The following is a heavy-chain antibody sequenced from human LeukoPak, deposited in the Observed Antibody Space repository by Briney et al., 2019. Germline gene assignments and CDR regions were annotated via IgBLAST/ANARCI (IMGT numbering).Heavy chain of an antibody. CDR3: AGAADSGSYGDFDY. CDR2: IYTSGST. D-gene: IGHD1-26*01. J-gene: IGHJ4*02. CDR1: GGSISSYY. Sequence: KPSETLSLTCTVSGGSISSYYWSWIRQPAGKGLEWIGRIYTSGSTNYNPSLKSRVTMSVDTSKNQFSLKLSSVTAADTAVYYCAGAADSGSYGDFDYWGQGTLVTVSS. V-gene: IGHV4-4*07.